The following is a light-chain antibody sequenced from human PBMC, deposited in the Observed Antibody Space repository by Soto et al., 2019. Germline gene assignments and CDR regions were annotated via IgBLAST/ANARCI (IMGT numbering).Light chain of an antibody. Sequence: DIQMTQSPSTLSASVGDRVTITCRASQSISSWLAWYQQKPGKAPKLLIYKASSLESGVPSRFSGSGSGTEFTLTICILQPDDIATYYCQRYNNYWWTFGQGTKVDIK. CDR1: QSISSW. CDR2: KAS. CDR3: QRYNNYWWT. J-gene: IGKJ1*01. V-gene: IGKV1-5*03.